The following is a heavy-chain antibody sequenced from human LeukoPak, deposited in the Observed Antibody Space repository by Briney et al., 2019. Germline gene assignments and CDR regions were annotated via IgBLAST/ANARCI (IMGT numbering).Heavy chain of an antibody. J-gene: IGHJ4*02. D-gene: IGHD5-12*01. CDR1: GFTFSSYG. CDR2: ISYDGSNK. Sequence: QSGRSLRLSCAASGFTFSSYGMHWVRQAPGKGLEWVAVISYDGSNKYYADSVKGRFTISRDNSKNTLYLQMNSLRAEDTAAYYCAKDGPGYDSFYYWGQGTLVTVSS. CDR3: AKDGPGYDSFYY. V-gene: IGHV3-30*18.